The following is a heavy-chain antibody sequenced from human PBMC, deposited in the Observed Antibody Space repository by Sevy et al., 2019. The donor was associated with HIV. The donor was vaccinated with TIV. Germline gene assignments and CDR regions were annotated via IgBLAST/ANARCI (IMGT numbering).Heavy chain of an antibody. J-gene: IGHJ6*02. Sequence: GGSLRLSCVASAFTFSTYGMHWVRQAPGKGLEWVSVISFDGSHKYYADSVKGRCTVSRDNSKNTLNLQMNSLRAEDTALYYCARDLRPHLLYSDFWSGYSGMDVWGQGTTVTVSS. D-gene: IGHD3-3*01. CDR3: ARDLRPHLLYSDFWSGYSGMDV. CDR2: ISFDGSHK. CDR1: AFTFSTYG. V-gene: IGHV3-30*03.